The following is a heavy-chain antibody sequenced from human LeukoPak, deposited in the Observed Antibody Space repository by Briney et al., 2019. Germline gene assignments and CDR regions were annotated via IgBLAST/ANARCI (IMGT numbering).Heavy chain of an antibody. CDR2: LSSSGGST. V-gene: IGHV3-23*01. CDR1: GFSFSIYA. D-gene: IGHD4-23*01. Sequence: GGSLRLSCAASGFSFSIYAMSWVRQAPGKGLEWVSALSSSGGSTYYADSVKGRFTISRDNSKNMLYLQMNSLRAEDTAVYYCARRGSTVLTSGRTGAFDIWGQGTMVTVSS. CDR3: ARRGSTVLTSGRTGAFDI. J-gene: IGHJ3*02.